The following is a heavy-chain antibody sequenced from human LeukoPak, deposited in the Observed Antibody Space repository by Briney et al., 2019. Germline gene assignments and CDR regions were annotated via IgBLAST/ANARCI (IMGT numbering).Heavy chain of an antibody. D-gene: IGHD3-10*01. CDR2: ISNDGSNK. Sequence: PGGSLRLSCEASGFTFSGYGMHWVRQAPGKGLEWVAVISNDGSNKYYADSVKGRFTISRDNSKNTLYLLMNSLRAEDTAVYYCAKDRDMVRGENYFDYWGQGTLVTASS. J-gene: IGHJ4*02. V-gene: IGHV3-30*18. CDR1: GFTFSGYG. CDR3: AKDRDMVRGENYFDY.